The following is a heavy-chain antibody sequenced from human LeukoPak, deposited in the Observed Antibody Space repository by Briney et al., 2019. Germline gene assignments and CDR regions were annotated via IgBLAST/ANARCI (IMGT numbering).Heavy chain of an antibody. CDR3: ASRANWNDAFDP. D-gene: IGHD1-1*01. V-gene: IGHV3-23*01. Sequence: PGGSLRLSCAASGFTFSSYAMSWVRQAPGKGLQWVSAISGSGGSTYYADSVKGRFTISRDNSKNTLYLQMNSLRAEDTAVYYCASRANWNDAFDPWGHGTLVTVSS. CDR2: ISGSGGST. J-gene: IGHJ5*02. CDR1: GFTFSSYA.